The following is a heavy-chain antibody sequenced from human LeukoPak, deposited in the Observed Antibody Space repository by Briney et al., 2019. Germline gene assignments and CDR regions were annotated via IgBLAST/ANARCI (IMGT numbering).Heavy chain of an antibody. D-gene: IGHD4-17*01. Sequence: IRSRSTYTYYADSVKGRFTISRDNARNSLYLQMNSLRPEDTAVYYCARGDDYGDRYYFDYWGQGILVTVSS. CDR2: IRSRSTYT. CDR3: ARGDDYGDRYYFDY. J-gene: IGHJ4*02. V-gene: IGHV3-21*01.